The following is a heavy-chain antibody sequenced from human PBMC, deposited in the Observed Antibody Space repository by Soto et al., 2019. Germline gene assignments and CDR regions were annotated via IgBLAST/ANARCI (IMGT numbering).Heavy chain of an antibody. J-gene: IGHJ6*02. Sequence: GGSLRLSCAASGFTFSSYGMHWVRQAPGKGLEWVSSINTFGSNIYYADSVKGRFTISRDNAENSLYLQMNSLRAEDTGLYYCARDQDYYDLYYHGMDVRGQGTTVTVSS. D-gene: IGHD3-22*01. V-gene: IGHV3-21*01. CDR3: ARDQDYYDLYYHGMDV. CDR1: GFTFSSYG. CDR2: INTFGSNI.